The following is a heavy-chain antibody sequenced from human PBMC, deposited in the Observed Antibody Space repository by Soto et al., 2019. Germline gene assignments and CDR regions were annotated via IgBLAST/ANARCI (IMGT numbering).Heavy chain of an antibody. CDR1: GGSISSYY. CDR2: IYYSGST. D-gene: IGHD2-2*01. V-gene: IGHV4-59*01. CDR3: ARVGRDIVVVPAANRKDYYYYYYMDV. Sequence: SETLSLTCTVSGGSISSYYWSWIRQPPGKGLEWIGYIYYSGSTNYNPSLKSRVTISVDTSKNQFSLKLSSVTAADTAVYYCARVGRDIVVVPAANRKDYYYYYYMDVWGKGTTVTVSS. J-gene: IGHJ6*03.